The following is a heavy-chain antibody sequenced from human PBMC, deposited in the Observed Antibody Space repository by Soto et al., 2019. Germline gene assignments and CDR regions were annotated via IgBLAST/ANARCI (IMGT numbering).Heavy chain of an antibody. CDR1: GFTVSSNY. V-gene: IGHV3-53*01. J-gene: IGHJ4*02. CDR3: ARILESYDFWGGEPEIFFDY. CDR2: IYSGGST. Sequence: GGSLRLSCAASGFTVSSNYMSWVRQAPGKGLEWVSVIYSGGSTYYADSVKGRFTISRDNSKNTLYLQMNSLRAEDTAVYYCARILESYDFWGGEPEIFFDYWGQGTLVTVSS. D-gene: IGHD3-3*01.